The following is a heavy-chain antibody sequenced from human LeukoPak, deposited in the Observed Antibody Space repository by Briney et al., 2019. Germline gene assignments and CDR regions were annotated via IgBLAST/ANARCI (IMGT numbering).Heavy chain of an antibody. CDR3: ARVPGGGTAAN. CDR2: IYYSGST. V-gene: IGHV4-61*01. Sequence: SETLSLTCTVSGGSVSSGSYYWSWIRQPSGEGLEWIGYIYYSGSTNYNPSLKSRVTMSVDTSKNQFSLKLSSVTAADTAVYYCARVPGGGTAANWGQGTMVTVSS. D-gene: IGHD1-7*01. CDR1: GGSVSSGSYY. J-gene: IGHJ3*01.